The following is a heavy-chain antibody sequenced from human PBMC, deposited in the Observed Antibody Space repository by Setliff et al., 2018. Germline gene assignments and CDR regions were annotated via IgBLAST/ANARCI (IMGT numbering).Heavy chain of an antibody. CDR1: GYTLTELS. D-gene: IGHD1-26*01. J-gene: IGHJ4*02. CDR3: ATGRGSYEGLDY. Sequence: ASVKVSCKVSGYTLTELSRHWVRQAPGKGLEWMGGFDPEDGETIYAQKFQGRVTMTEDTSTGTAYMELSSLRSEDTAVYYCATGRGSYEGLDYWGQGTLVTVSS. V-gene: IGHV1-24*01. CDR2: FDPEDGET.